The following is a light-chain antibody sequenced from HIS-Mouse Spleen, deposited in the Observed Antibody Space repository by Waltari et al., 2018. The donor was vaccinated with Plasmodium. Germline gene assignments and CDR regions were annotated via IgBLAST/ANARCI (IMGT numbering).Light chain of an antibody. V-gene: IGLV2-14*01. CDR3: SSYTSSSTLGV. CDR1: SRDVGGYNY. J-gene: IGLJ2*01. CDR2: EVS. Sequence: QSALTQPASVSGSPGQSITIPCPGTSRDVGGYNYVSWYQHHPGKAPKHMIYEVSNRPSGVPNRFAGSKSGNTASLTISGLQAEDEADYYCSSYTSSSTLGVFGGGTKLTVL.